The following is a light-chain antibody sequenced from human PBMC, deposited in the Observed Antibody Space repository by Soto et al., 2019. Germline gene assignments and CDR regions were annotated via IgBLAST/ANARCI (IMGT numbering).Light chain of an antibody. CDR2: YDS. J-gene: IGLJ2*01. CDR1: NIGSKS. CDR3: QVWDSSSDHVV. Sequence: SYELPQPPSVSVAPGKTARITCGGNNIGSKSVHWYQQQPGKAPVLVIYYDSDRPSGIPERFSGSNSGNTATLTISRVEAGDEADYYCQVWDSSSDHVVFGGGTKLTVL. V-gene: IGLV3-21*04.